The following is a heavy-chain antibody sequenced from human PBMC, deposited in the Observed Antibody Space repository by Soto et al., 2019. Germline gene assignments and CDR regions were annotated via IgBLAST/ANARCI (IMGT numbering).Heavy chain of an antibody. CDR1: GYTFTGYY. CDR2: INPNSGGT. J-gene: IGHJ6*02. Sequence: ASVKVSCKASGYTFTGYYMHCVRQAPGQVLEWMGWINPNSGGTNYAQKFQGRVTMTRDTSISTAYMELSRLRSDDTAVYYCARDQKGDGYNFSYYYGMDVWGQGTTVTVSS. V-gene: IGHV1-2*02. CDR3: ARDQKGDGYNFSYYYGMDV. D-gene: IGHD5-12*01.